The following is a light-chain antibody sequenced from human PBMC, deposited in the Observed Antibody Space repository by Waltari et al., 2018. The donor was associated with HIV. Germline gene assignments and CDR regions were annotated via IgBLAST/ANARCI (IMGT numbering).Light chain of an antibody. CDR3: RQYNDFSA. CDR2: KAS. CDR1: EGISTW. Sequence: DIQMTQSPSTLSASLGDRVTITCRASEGISTWLAWYQHKPGKAPKLLIYKASKLERGVPSRFSGSGAGTDFTLTINSLQPDDFGTYYCRQYNDFSAFGQGTKVEVK. V-gene: IGKV1-5*03. J-gene: IGKJ1*01.